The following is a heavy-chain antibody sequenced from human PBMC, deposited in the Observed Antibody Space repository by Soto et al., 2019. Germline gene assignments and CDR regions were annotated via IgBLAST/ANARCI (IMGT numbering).Heavy chain of an antibody. CDR2: TYPGDPET. V-gene: IGHV5-51*01. CDR3: ARLDTSGYYLDH. CDR1: EYSFSTYW. Sequence: PGESLKISCKASEYSFSTYWIAWVRQMPGKGLEWMGITYPGDPETRYSPSFQGQVTISADKSISTAYLQWSILKASDTAIYYCARLDTSGYYLDHWGQGTLVTVSS. D-gene: IGHD3-22*01. J-gene: IGHJ4*02.